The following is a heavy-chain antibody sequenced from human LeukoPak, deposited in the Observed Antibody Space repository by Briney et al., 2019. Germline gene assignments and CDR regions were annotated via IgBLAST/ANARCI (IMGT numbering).Heavy chain of an antibody. J-gene: IGHJ4*02. CDR2: IIPIFGTA. CDR1: GGTFSSYA. V-gene: IGHV1-69*13. D-gene: IGHD2-2*01. CDR3: ARDFSLSSWQLDY. Sequence: SVKVSCKASGGTFSSYAISWVRQAPGQGLEWMGGIIPIFGTANYAQKFQGRVTITADESTSTAYMELSSLRSEDTAVYYCARDFSLSSWQLDYWGQGTLVTVSS.